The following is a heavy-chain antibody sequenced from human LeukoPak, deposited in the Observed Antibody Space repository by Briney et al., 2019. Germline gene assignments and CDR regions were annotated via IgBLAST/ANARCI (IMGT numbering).Heavy chain of an antibody. CDR1: GFTFSSFG. D-gene: IGHD1-7*01. CDR2: IWYDASNK. J-gene: IGHJ5*02. CDR3: VRGVGVSRFNYLDP. Sequence: QTGRSLTLSCAASGFTFSSFGMHWVRQAPGKGLEWVAVIWYDASNKYYADSVKGRFTISRDNSKNTLYLHMNSLRDDDTAVYYCVRGVGVSRFNYLDPWGQGTLVIVSS. V-gene: IGHV3-33*01.